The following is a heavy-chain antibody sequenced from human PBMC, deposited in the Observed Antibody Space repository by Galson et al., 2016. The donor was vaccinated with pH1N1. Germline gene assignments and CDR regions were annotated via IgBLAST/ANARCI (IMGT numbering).Heavy chain of an antibody. V-gene: IGHV5-51*03. CDR2: IYPGDSDT. D-gene: IGHD2/OR15-2a*01. J-gene: IGHJ6*03. Sequence: QSGAEVTKAGESLKISCQASGSSFATDWIGWVRQTPGKGLEWVGIIYPGDSDTKYSPSFQGQVTMSVDKSISTAYLQWTSLKASDTAMYYCARLSMDPPYYFYFYMDVWGKGTTVTVSS. CDR3: ARLSMDPPYYFYFYMDV. CDR1: GSSFATDW.